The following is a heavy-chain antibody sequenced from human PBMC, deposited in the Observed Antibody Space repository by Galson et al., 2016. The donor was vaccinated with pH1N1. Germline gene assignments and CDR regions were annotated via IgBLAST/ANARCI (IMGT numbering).Heavy chain of an antibody. CDR1: GYTFTTYD. V-gene: IGHV1-8*01. Sequence: SVKVSCKASGYTFTTYDINWVRQAPGQGLEWVGWTNPKSGTTGYAQKFQGRVTMTRSISINTVYMELNSLSSEDTAVYYCARVDSSKWQRGWLDPWGQGTLVTVSS. J-gene: IGHJ5*02. CDR3: ARVDSSKWQRGWLDP. CDR2: TNPKSGTT. D-gene: IGHD6-13*01.